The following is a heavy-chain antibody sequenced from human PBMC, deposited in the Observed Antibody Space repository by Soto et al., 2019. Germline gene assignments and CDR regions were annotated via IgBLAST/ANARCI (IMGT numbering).Heavy chain of an antibody. Sequence: GASVKVSCKASGGTFSSYAISWVRQAPGQGLEWMGGIIPIFGTANYAQKFQGRVTITADESTSTAYMELSSLRSEDTAVYYCARDLPGSSSSADWFDPWGQGTLVTVSS. D-gene: IGHD6-6*01. V-gene: IGHV1-69*13. J-gene: IGHJ5*02. CDR1: GGTFSSYA. CDR2: IIPIFGTA. CDR3: ARDLPGSSSSADWFDP.